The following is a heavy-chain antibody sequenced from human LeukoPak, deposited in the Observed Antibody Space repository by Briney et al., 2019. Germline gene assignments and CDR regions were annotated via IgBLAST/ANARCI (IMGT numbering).Heavy chain of an antibody. Sequence: GGSLRLSCAASGFTFSDYYMSWLRQAPGKGLEWVSYISSSGSTIYYADSVKGRFTISKDNAKNSLYLQMNSLRAEDTAVYYCARVEMATSILYYMDVWGKGTTVTVSS. J-gene: IGHJ6*03. CDR1: GFTFSDYY. CDR2: ISSSGSTI. D-gene: IGHD5-24*01. V-gene: IGHV3-11*01. CDR3: ARVEMATSILYYMDV.